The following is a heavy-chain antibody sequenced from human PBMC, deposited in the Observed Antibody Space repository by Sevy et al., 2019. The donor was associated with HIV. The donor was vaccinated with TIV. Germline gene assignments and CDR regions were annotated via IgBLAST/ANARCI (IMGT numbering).Heavy chain of an antibody. CDR2: MNPNSGNT. V-gene: IGHV1-8*03. D-gene: IGHD3-3*01. J-gene: IGHJ6*02. Sequence: ASVKVSCKASGYTFTSYDINWVRQATGQGLEWMGWMNPNSGNTGYAQKFQGRVTITRNTSISTAYMELSSLRSEDTAVYYCARGLRFLEWLPDYYYGMDVWGQGPTVTVSS. CDR3: ARGLRFLEWLPDYYYGMDV. CDR1: GYTFTSYD.